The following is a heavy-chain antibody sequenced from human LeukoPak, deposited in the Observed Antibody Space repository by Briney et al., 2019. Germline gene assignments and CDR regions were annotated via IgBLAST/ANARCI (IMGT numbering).Heavy chain of an antibody. J-gene: IGHJ4*02. D-gene: IGHD2-15*01. CDR3: ARASGRGLYYFDY. CDR1: GFTFNTYA. CDR2: ISSSGGNT. V-gene: IGHV3-64*01. Sequence: GGSLRLSCAASGFTFNTYATHWVRQATGKGLEFVSSISSSGGNTYYANSVKGRFTISRDDSKNTLYLQMGSLRPEDMAVYYCARASGRGLYYFDYWGQGTLVTVSS.